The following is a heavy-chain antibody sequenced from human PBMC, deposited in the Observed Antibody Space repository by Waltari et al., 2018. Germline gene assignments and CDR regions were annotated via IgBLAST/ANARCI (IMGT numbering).Heavy chain of an antibody. Sequence: QVQLVPSGDEVKKPGASVTVSCKVSGYTLPELSMHWVRQAPGKGLEWMGGFDPEDGETIYAQKFQGRVTMTEDTSTDTAYMELSSLRSEDTAVYYCATADRGWQWLVSAYWGQGTLVTVSS. V-gene: IGHV1-24*01. CDR3: ATADRGWQWLVSAY. J-gene: IGHJ4*02. CDR1: GYTLPELS. CDR2: FDPEDGET. D-gene: IGHD6-19*01.